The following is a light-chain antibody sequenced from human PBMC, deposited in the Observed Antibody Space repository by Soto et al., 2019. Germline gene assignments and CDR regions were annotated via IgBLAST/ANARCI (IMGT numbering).Light chain of an antibody. CDR2: GAS. CDR3: QQYNSYDMWS. J-gene: IGKJ1*01. V-gene: IGKV1-5*01. CDR1: QSISSW. Sequence: DIQITQSPSTLSASVGDRVTITCRASQSISSWLAWYQQKPGKAPKLLIYGASSLESGVPSRFSGSGSGTEFTLTISSLQPDDFATYYCQQYNSYDMWSFGQGTKVDIK.